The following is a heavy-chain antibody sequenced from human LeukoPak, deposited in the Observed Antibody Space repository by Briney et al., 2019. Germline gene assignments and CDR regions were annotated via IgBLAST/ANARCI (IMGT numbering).Heavy chain of an antibody. Sequence: PGGSLRLSCAASGFTFSSYGMNWVRQAPGKGLEWVSYISSSGSTIYYADSVKGRFTISRDNAKNSLYLQMNSLRAEDTATYYCAKDNGWLHYCHWGQGTLVTVSS. CDR3: AKDNGWLHYCH. J-gene: IGHJ4*02. V-gene: IGHV3-48*03. D-gene: IGHD5-24*01. CDR2: ISSSGSTI. CDR1: GFTFSSYG.